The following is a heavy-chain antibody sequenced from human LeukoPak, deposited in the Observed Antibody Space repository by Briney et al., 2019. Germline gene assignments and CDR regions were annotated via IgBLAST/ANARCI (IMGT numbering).Heavy chain of an antibody. V-gene: IGHV3-30*18. J-gene: IGHJ4*02. D-gene: IGHD3-10*01. CDR1: GFTFSSYG. CDR3: AKPYYYGSRSYMDY. CDR2: ISYDGSNT. Sequence: GGSLRLSCAASGFTFSSYGMHWVRQAPAKGLEWVAVISYDGSNTYYADSVKGRFTISRDSSKNMLYLQMNSLRAEDTAVYYCAKPYYYGSRSYMDYWGQGTLVTVSS.